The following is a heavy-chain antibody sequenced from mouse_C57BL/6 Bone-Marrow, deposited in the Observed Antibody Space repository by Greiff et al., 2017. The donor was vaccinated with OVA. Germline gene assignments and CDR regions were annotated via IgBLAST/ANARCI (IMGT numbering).Heavy chain of an antibody. CDR3: ARRSITTVNYFDY. CDR2: ISGGGGNT. J-gene: IGHJ2*01. V-gene: IGHV5-9*01. CDR1: GFTFSSYT. Sequence: DVKLVESGGGLVKPGGSLKLSCAASGFTFSSYTMSWVRQTPEKRLEWVATISGGGGNTYYPDSVKGRFTISRDNAKNTLYLQMSSLRSEDTALYYCARRSITTVNYFDYWGQGTTLTVSS. D-gene: IGHD1-1*01.